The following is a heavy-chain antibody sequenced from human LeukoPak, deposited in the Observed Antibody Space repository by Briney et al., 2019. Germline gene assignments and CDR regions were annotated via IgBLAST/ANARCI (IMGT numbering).Heavy chain of an antibody. Sequence: PGGSLRLSCAASGFTFSSYAMHWVRQAPGKGLEWVSYISSSGSTIYYADSVKGRFTISRDNAKNSLYLQMNSLRAEDTAVYYCARRGIAAAENDYWGQGTLVTVSS. CDR3: ARRGIAAAENDY. J-gene: IGHJ4*02. CDR1: GFTFSSYA. V-gene: IGHV3-48*04. D-gene: IGHD6-13*01. CDR2: ISSSGSTI.